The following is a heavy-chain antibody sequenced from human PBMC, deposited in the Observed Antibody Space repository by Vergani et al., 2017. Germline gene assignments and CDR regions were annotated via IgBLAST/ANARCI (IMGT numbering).Heavy chain of an antibody. D-gene: IGHD6-19*01. CDR1: GFTFSSYS. V-gene: IGHV3-48*04. CDR3: ARDPIAVAAPGNAFDI. CDR2: ISSSSSTI. Sequence: EVQLVESGGGLVQPGGSLRLSCAASGFTFSSYSMNWVRQAPGKGLEWVSYISSSSSTIYYADSVKGRFTISRDNAKNSLYLQMNSLRAEDTAVYYCARDPIAVAAPGNAFDIWGQGTMVTVSS. J-gene: IGHJ3*02.